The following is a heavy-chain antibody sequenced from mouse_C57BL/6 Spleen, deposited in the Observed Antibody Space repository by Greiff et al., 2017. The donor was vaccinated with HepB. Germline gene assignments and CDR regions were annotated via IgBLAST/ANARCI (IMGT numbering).Heavy chain of an antibody. J-gene: IGHJ2*01. CDR1: GYTFTSYG. Sequence: VQGVESGAELARPGASVKLSCKASGYTFTSYGISWVKQRTGQGLEWIGEIYPRSGNTYYNEKFKGKATLTADKSSSTAYMELRSLTSEDSAVYFCASIGGGSSYVGYWGQGTTLTVSS. V-gene: IGHV1-81*01. D-gene: IGHD1-1*01. CDR2: IYPRSGNT. CDR3: ASIGGGSSYVGY.